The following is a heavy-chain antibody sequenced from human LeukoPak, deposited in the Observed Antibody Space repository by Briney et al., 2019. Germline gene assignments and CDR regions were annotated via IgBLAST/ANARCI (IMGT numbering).Heavy chain of an antibody. Sequence: PGGSLRLSCAASGFTFSSYSMNWVRQAPGKGLEWVSSISSSSSYIYYADSVKGQFTISRDNAKNSLYLQMNSLRAEDTAVYYCASFSSGLPKYYFDYWGQGTLVTVSS. CDR3: ASFSSGLPKYYFDY. CDR1: GFTFSSYS. D-gene: IGHD6-19*01. V-gene: IGHV3-21*01. CDR2: ISSSSSYI. J-gene: IGHJ4*02.